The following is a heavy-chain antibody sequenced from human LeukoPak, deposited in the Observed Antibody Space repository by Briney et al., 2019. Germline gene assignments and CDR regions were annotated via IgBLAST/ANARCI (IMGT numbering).Heavy chain of an antibody. CDR3: TKATRRGAAIGAFDI. V-gene: IGHV3-9*03. J-gene: IGHJ3*02. D-gene: IGHD2-2*01. CDR2: ISWNSGSI. Sequence: GGSLRLSCAASGFTFSSYSMNWVRQAPGKGLEWVSGISWNSGSIGYADSVKGRFTISRDNAKNSLYLQMNSLRAEDMALYYCTKATRRGAAIGAFDIWGQGTMVTVSS. CDR1: GFTFSSYS.